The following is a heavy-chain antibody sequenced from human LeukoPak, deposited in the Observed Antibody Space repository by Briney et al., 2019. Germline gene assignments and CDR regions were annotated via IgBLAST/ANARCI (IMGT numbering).Heavy chain of an antibody. D-gene: IGHD3-3*01. V-gene: IGHV3-15*01. CDR2: IKSKTDGGTT. CDR1: GFTFSNAW. J-gene: IGHJ3*02. Sequence: GGSLRLSCAASGFTFSNAWMSWVRQAPGKGLEWVGRIKSKTDGGTTDYAAPVKGRFTISRDDSKNTLYLQMNSLNSEDTAVYYCTRDRYYDFWSGYYRAFGIWGQGTMVTVSS. CDR3: TRDRYYDFWSGYYRAFGI.